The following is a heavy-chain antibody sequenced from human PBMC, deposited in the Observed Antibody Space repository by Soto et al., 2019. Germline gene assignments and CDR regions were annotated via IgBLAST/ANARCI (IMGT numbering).Heavy chain of an antibody. J-gene: IGHJ4*02. CDR2: IYTSGST. CDR3: AGSRRYFDWPFDY. D-gene: IGHD3-9*01. Sequence: SETLSLTCAVSDYSIRSGYYWGWIRQPPGKGLEWIGSIYTSGSTNYNPSLKSRVTMSVDTSKNQFSLKLSSVTAAGTAVYYCAGSRRYFDWPFDYWGQGTLVTVSS. CDR1: DYSIRSGYY. V-gene: IGHV4-38-2*01.